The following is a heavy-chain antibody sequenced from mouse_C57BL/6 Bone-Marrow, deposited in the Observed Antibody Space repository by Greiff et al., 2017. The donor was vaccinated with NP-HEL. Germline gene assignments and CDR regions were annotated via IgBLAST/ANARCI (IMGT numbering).Heavy chain of an antibody. Sequence: VKLQQPGAELVKPGASVKLSCKASGYTFTSYWMHWVKQRPGQGLEWIGMIHPNSGSTNYNEKFKSKATLTVDKSSSTAYMQLSSLTSEDSAVYYCARMVTTVVATGYYAMDYWGQGTSVTVSS. D-gene: IGHD1-1*01. CDR3: ARMVTTVVATGYYAMDY. V-gene: IGHV1-64*01. CDR1: GYTFTSYW. J-gene: IGHJ4*01. CDR2: IHPNSGST.